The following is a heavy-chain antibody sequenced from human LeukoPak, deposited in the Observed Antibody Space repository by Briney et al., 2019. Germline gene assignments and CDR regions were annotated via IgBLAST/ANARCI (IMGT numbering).Heavy chain of an antibody. CDR2: ICYSGST. J-gene: IGHJ6*03. V-gene: IGHV4-39*07. CDR3: AREIVPAAPHYYYYMDV. CDR1: GGSISSSSYY. D-gene: IGHD2-2*01. Sequence: SETLSLTCTVSGGSISSSSYYWGWIRQPPGKGLEWIGSICYSGSTYYNPSLKSRVTISVDTSKNQFSLKLSSVTAADTAVYYCAREIVPAAPHYYYYMDVWGQGTMVTVSS.